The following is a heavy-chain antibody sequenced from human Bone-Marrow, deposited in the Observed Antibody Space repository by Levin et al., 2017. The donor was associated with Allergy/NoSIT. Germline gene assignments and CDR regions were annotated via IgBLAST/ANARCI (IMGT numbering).Heavy chain of an antibody. CDR2: INHSGST. D-gene: IGHD3-10*01. CDR1: GGSFSNHF. V-gene: IGHV4-34*01. CDR3: ARDRAVHGY. Sequence: PGGSLRLSCAVYGGSFSNHFWSWVRQPPGKGLEWIGEINHSGSTNYNPSLKSRVTISIDTSKNHFSLMLSSVTAADTAVYYCARDRAVHGYWGQGTLVTVSS. J-gene: IGHJ4*02.